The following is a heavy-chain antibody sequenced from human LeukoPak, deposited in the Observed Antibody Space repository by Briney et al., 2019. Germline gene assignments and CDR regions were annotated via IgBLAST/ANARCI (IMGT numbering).Heavy chain of an antibody. D-gene: IGHD2-15*01. Sequence: GGSLRLSCAASGFTFSNYGVDWVRQAPGKGLEWVAFIRYDSTTKYYADSMKGRFTISRDNSKNTLYLQMNSLRVEDTAVYYCTKDRSQAPHWYFDLWGRGTLVTVSS. CDR1: GFTFSNYG. CDR3: TKDRSQAPHWYFDL. J-gene: IGHJ2*01. V-gene: IGHV3-30*02. CDR2: IRYDSTTK.